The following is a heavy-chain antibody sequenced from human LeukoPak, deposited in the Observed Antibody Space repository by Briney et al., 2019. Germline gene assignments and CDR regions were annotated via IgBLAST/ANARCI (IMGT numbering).Heavy chain of an antibody. D-gene: IGHD6-19*01. CDR3: ARATPGYSSGWGFDY. CDR1: GGSISSYY. Sequence: SETLSLTCTVSGGSISSYYWSWIRQPPGKGLEWIGYIYYSGSTNYNPSLKSRVTISVDTSKNQFSLKLSSVSAADTAVYYCARATPGYSSGWGFDYWGQGTLVTVSS. CDR2: IYYSGST. J-gene: IGHJ4*02. V-gene: IGHV4-59*01.